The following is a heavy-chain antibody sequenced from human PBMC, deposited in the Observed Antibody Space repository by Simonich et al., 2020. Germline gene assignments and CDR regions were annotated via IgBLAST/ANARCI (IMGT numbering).Heavy chain of an antibody. J-gene: IGHJ4*02. Sequence: EVQLVESGGGLVQPGRSLRLSCAASGFTFDDYAMHWVRQVRGKCWVWGSGISWNRGSIGDADAVKGRFTISRDNAKNSLYLQMNRLRAEDTALYYCAKDSGYCSGGSCYYFDYWGQGTLVTVSS. V-gene: IGHV3-9*01. D-gene: IGHD2-15*01. CDR3: AKDSGYCSGGSCYYFDY. CDR2: ISWNRGSI. CDR1: GFTFDDYA.